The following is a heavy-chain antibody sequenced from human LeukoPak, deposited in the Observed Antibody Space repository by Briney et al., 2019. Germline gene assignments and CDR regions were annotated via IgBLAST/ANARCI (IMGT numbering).Heavy chain of an antibody. CDR3: ARAGSYQPFDY. J-gene: IGHJ4*02. Sequence: GSLRLSCAASGFTFKHAFLSWVRQAPGKGLEWVARIKSKSDGEVTDYAAPVKGRFVISRDDSKGSLYLQMNSLKTEDTAVYYCARAGSYQPFDYWGQGTLVTVSS. CDR1: GFTFKHAF. CDR2: IKSKSDGEVT. V-gene: IGHV3-15*01. D-gene: IGHD2-15*01.